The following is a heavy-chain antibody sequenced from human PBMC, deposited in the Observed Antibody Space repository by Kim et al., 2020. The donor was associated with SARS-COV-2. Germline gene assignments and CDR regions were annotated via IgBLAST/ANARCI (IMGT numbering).Heavy chain of an antibody. J-gene: IGHJ6*02. V-gene: IGHV4-31*03. D-gene: IGHD4-17*01. CDR1: GGSISSGGYY. CDR2: IYYSGST. Sequence: SETLSLTCTVSGGSISSGGYYWSWIRQHPGKGLEWIGYIYYSGSTYYNPSLKSRVTISVDTSKNQFSLKLSSVTAADTAVYYCARDSVAVTHYYYYGMDVWGQGTTVTVSS. CDR3: ARDSVAVTHYYYYGMDV.